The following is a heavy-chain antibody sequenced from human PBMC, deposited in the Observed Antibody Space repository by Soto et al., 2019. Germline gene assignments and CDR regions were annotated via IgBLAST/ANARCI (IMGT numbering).Heavy chain of an antibody. CDR1: GYSFAGYW. J-gene: IGHJ4*02. Sequence: PGESLKISCKGSGYSFAGYWITWVRQKSGKGLGWMGRIDPSDSQTYYSPSFRGHVAISVTKSITTVFLQWSSLRASDTAMYYCARQIYDSDTGPNFQYYFDSWGQGTPVTVYS. CDR2: IDPSDSQT. V-gene: IGHV5-10-1*01. D-gene: IGHD3-22*01. CDR3: ARQIYDSDTGPNFQYYFDS.